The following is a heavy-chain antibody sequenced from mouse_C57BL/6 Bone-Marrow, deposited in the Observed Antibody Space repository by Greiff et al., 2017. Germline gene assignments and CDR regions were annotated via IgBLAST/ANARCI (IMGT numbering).Heavy chain of an antibody. CDR2: ISSGGSYT. J-gene: IGHJ4*01. CDR3: ARRDYYAMDY. Sequence: EVKLVESGGDLVKPGGSLKLSCAASGFTFSSYGMSLVRQTPDKRLEWVATISSGGSYTYYPDSVKGRFTISRDNAKNTLYLQMSSLKSEDTAMYYCARRDYYAMDYWGQGTSVTVSS. CDR1: GFTFSSYG. V-gene: IGHV5-6*02.